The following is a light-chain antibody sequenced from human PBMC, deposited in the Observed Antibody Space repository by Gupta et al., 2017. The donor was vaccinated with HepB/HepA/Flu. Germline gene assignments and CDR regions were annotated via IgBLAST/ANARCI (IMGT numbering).Light chain of an antibody. V-gene: IGLV1-47*02. Sequence: QSVLTPPPSASGTPGPRVSISCSGSSSNVGRDNVYWYQQPPGAAPKLLIDNDDQRPSGVPDRFSVSKSGTSASLAIRGLRSEDEADYYCAAWDNSLSGYVFGTGTGVTVL. J-gene: IGLJ1*01. CDR1: SSNVGRDN. CDR2: NDD. CDR3: AAWDNSLSGYV.